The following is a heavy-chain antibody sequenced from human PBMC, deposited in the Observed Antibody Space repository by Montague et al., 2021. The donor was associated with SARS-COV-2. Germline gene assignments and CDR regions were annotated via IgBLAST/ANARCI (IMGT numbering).Heavy chain of an antibody. V-gene: IGHV3-30*04. J-gene: IGHJ4*02. CDR2: ISYDGSTI. Sequence: SLRLSCAASGFTSSSYAMHWVRQAPGKGLEWVAVISYDGSTIYYADSVKGRFTISRDNSKNTLYLQMNSLRAEDTAVYYCARTYSGCYRGYFDYWGQGTLVTVSS. D-gene: IGHD1-26*01. CDR3: ARTYSGCYRGYFDY. CDR1: GFTSSSYA.